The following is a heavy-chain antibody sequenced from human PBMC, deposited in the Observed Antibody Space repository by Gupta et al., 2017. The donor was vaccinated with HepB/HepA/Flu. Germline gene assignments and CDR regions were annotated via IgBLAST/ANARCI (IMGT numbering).Heavy chain of an antibody. V-gene: IGHV1-69*01. D-gene: IGHD1-26*01. CDR2: IIPIFGTA. CDR1: GGTFSSYA. J-gene: IGHJ5*02. CDR3: ARSGASGSDYDGNWFDP. Sequence: QVQLVQSGAEVKKPGSSVKVSCKASGGTFSSYAISWVRQAPGQGLEWMGGIIPIFGTANYAQKFQGRVTITADESTSTAYMELSSLRSEDTAVYYCARSGASGSDYDGNWFDPWGQGTLVTVSS.